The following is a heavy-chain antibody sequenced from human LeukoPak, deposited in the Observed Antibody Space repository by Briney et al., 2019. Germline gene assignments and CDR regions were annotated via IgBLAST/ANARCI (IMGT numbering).Heavy chain of an antibody. Sequence: PSETLSLTCAVSGYSISSGYYWGWIRQPPGKGLEWIGRIYHSGSTYYNPSLKSRVTISVDTSKNQFSLKLSSVTAADTAVYYCARGKVQYYYDSSGYYPYFDYWGQGTLVTVSS. CDR1: GYSISSGYY. V-gene: IGHV4-38-2*01. J-gene: IGHJ4*02. CDR3: ARGKVQYYYDSSGYYPYFDY. CDR2: IYHSGST. D-gene: IGHD3-22*01.